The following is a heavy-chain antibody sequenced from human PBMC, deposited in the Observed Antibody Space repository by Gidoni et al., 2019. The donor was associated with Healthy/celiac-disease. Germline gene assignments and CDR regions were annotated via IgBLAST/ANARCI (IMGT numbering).Heavy chain of an antibody. CDR3: ARVDIVVVPAAPFDY. CDR2: IIPIFGTA. D-gene: IGHD2-2*03. CDR1: GGTFSSYA. V-gene: IGHV1-69*01. J-gene: IGHJ4*02. Sequence: QVQLVQSGAEVKKPGSSGKVSCTASGGTFSSYAISWVRQAPGQGLEWMGGIIPIFGTANYAQKFQGRVTITADESTSTAYMELSSLRSEDTAVYYCARVDIVVVPAAPFDYWGQGTLVTVSS.